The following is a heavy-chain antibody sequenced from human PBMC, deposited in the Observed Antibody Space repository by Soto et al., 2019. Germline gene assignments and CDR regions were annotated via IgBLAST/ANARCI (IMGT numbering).Heavy chain of an antibody. CDR2: INHSGST. D-gene: IGHD2-2*01. J-gene: IGHJ3*02. V-gene: IGHV4-34*01. Sequence: SETLSLTCAVYGGSFSGYYWTWIRQPPGKGLEWIGEINHSGSTNYNPSLKRRVIISVDTSKNQFSLKLSSVTAADTAVYYCARDGYCSSTSCYGYDAFDIWGQGIMVTVSS. CDR3: ARDGYCSSTSCYGYDAFDI. CDR1: GGSFSGYY.